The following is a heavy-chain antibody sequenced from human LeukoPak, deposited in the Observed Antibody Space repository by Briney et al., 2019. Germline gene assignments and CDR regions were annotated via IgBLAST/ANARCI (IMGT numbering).Heavy chain of an antibody. CDR1: GFTFSFYS. V-gene: IGHV3-23*01. CDR2: ISGSGGST. D-gene: IGHD3-10*01. Sequence: GESLRLSCAASGFTFSFYSMNWVRQAPGKGLEWVSAISGSGGSTYYADSVKGRFTISRDNSKNTLYLQMNSLRAEDTAVYYCAKGGIRVLDAFDIWGQGTMVTVSS. J-gene: IGHJ3*02. CDR3: AKGGIRVLDAFDI.